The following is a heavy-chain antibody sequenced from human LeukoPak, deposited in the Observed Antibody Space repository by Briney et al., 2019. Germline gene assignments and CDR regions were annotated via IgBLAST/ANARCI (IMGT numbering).Heavy chain of an antibody. CDR1: GFTVSSNY. J-gene: IGHJ4*02. Sequence: GGSLRLSCAASGFTVSSNYMSWVRQAPGKGLEWVSVIYSGGSTYYADSVEGRFTISRDNSKYTLYLQMNSLRAEDTAVYYCARVDYYDSSGYDYWGQGTLVTVSS. D-gene: IGHD3-22*01. CDR2: IYSGGST. CDR3: ARVDYYDSSGYDY. V-gene: IGHV3-66*01.